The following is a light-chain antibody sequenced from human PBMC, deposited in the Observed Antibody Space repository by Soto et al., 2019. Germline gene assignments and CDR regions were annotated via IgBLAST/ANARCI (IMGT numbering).Light chain of an antibody. J-gene: IGKJ1*01. CDR3: QQYYSGLWT. CDR1: QSVLYSSNNENY. Sequence: DIVMTQSPDSLAVSLGERATINCKSSQSVLYSSNNENYLAWYQQKPGQPPKLLIYWASTRESGVPDRFSGRGSGTDFTLTISRRQAEDVAVYYCQQYYSGLWTLGQGTKVEIK. V-gene: IGKV4-1*01. CDR2: WAS.